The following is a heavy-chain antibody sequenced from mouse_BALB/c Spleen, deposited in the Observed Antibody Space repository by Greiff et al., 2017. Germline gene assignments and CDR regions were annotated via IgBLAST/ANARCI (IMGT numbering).Heavy chain of an antibody. D-gene: IGHD1-1*01. CDR2: IYPGDGDT. J-gene: IGHJ4*01. Sequence: VKLQESGAELVRPGSSVKISCKASGYAFSSYWMNWVKQRPGQGLEWIGQIYPGDGDTNYNGKFKGKATLTADKSSSTAYMQLSSLTSEDSAVYFCARRYGSSYGAMDYWGQGTSVTVSS. CDR1: GYAFSSYW. V-gene: IGHV1-80*01. CDR3: ARRYGSSYGAMDY.